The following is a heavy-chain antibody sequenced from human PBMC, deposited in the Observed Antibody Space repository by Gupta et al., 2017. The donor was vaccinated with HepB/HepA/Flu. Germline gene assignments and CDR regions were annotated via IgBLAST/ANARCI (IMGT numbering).Heavy chain of an antibody. D-gene: IGHD3-16*02. Sequence: VQLVQSAAAAKKPGSSVKVSCKASGGTFSSYAIRWGRKARGQGLEWKGGIIPIFGTSNDAQKFQGRVTITADKSTSTAYKELSSLRSEDTGVYDCARVEYDDDVWGSYRPRRFDYWGQGTLVTVSS. CDR1: GGTFSSYA. CDR2: IIPIFGTS. V-gene: IGHV1-69*06. CDR3: ARVEYDDDVWGSYRPRRFDY. J-gene: IGHJ4*02.